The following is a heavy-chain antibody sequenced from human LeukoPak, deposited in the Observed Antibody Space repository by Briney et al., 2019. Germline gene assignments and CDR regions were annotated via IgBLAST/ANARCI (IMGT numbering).Heavy chain of an antibody. V-gene: IGHV1-8*01. J-gene: IGHJ4*02. CDR3: ARALDRSYYYVYLS. CDR2: MNPNSGNT. D-gene: IGHD3-16*01. Sequence: ASVKVSCKSSGYTFTDFDINWVRPAPGQGLEWMGWMNPNSGNTVYAQKFQGRVTMTRDTSINTARMELTSLTSEDTAVYYCARALDRSYYYVYLSWGQGTLITASS. CDR1: GYTFTDFD.